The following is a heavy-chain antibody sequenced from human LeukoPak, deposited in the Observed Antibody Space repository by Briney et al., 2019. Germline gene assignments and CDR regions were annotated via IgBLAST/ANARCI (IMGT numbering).Heavy chain of an antibody. J-gene: IGHJ3*02. Sequence: GGSLRLSCAASGFTFSSYWMSWVRQAPGKGREWVANIKQDGSEKYYVDSVKGRFTISRDTAKISLYLQMNSLRAEDTAVYYCATDGWDYYDSSGYSGASFDIWGQGTMVTVSS. CDR2: IKQDGSEK. V-gene: IGHV3-7*01. CDR1: GFTFSSYW. CDR3: ATDGWDYYDSSGYSGASFDI. D-gene: IGHD3-22*01.